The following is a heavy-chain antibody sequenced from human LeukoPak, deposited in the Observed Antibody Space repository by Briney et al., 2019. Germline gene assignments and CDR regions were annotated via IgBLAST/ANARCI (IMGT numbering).Heavy chain of an antibody. CDR3: ARDEYSSSPWGEDFDY. D-gene: IGHD6-6*01. J-gene: IGHJ4*02. Sequence: QSGGSLRLSCAASGFTVSSNYMSWVRQAPGKGLEWVSVIYSGGSTYYADSVKGRFTISRDNAKNSLYLQMNSLRAEDTAVYYCARDEYSSSPWGEDFDYWGQGTLVTVSS. V-gene: IGHV3-66*01. CDR1: GFTVSSNY. CDR2: IYSGGST.